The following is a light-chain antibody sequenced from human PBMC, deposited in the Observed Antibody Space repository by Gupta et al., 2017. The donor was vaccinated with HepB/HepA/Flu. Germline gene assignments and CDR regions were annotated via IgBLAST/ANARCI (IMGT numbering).Light chain of an antibody. CDR3: QHRGT. Sequence: GERATLSCRASQSVNSYLAWYQQRPGQAPRLLLYSASSRATGIPARFMGSGSGTDFTLTISSLEPEDFAVYYCQHRGTFGQGTNVEIK. J-gene: IGKJ1*01. CDR1: QSVNSY. CDR2: SAS. V-gene: IGKV3-11*01.